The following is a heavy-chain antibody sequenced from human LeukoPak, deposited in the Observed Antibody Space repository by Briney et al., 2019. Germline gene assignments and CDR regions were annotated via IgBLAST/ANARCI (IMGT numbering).Heavy chain of an antibody. V-gene: IGHV5-51*01. Sequence: GESLKISCKGPGYSFTSYWIGWVRQMPGKGLEWMGIIYPGDSDTRYSPSFQGQVTISADKSISTAYLQWSSLKASDTAMYYCARQGVQYYDILTGYFPFDYWGQGTLVTVSS. J-gene: IGHJ4*02. CDR3: ARQGVQYYDILTGYFPFDY. CDR1: GYSFTSYW. CDR2: IYPGDSDT. D-gene: IGHD3-9*01.